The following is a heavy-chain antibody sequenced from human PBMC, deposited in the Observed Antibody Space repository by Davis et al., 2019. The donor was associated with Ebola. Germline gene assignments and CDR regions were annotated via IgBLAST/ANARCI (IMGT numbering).Heavy chain of an antibody. CDR2: ISSSGSTI. Sequence: GESLKISCAASGFTFSSYYMNWVRQAPGKGLEWVSYISSSGSTIYYADSVKGRFTISRDNSKNTLYLQMNSLRAEDTAVYYCARNNRGGDWDYWGQGTLVTVSS. J-gene: IGHJ4*02. CDR3: ARNNRGGDWDY. V-gene: IGHV3-48*01. CDR1: GFTFSSYY. D-gene: IGHD2-21*02.